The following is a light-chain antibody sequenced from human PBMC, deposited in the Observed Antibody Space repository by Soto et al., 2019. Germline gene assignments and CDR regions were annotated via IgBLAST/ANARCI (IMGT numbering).Light chain of an antibody. CDR2: EVT. J-gene: IGLJ2*01. Sequence: QSALTQPASVSGSPGQSITISCTGTSSDVGTYNLVSWYLHHPGKAPKLMIYEVTKRPSGVSNRFSGSKSGNTASLTISGLQAEDEADYYCCSYAGGSSVVVFGGGTKVTVL. CDR3: CSYAGGSSVVV. CDR1: SSDVGTYNL. V-gene: IGLV2-23*02.